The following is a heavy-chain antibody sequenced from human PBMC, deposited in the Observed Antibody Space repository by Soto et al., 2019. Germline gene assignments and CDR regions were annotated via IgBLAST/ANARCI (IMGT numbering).Heavy chain of an antibody. D-gene: IGHD2-2*02. Sequence: QVQLQESGPGLVKPSGTLSLTCAVSGGSISSSNWWSWVRQPPGKGLEWIGEIYHSGSTNYNPSLKSRVTISVDKSKNQFSLKLSSVTAADTAVYYCARDESDRLLLYGGSYFDYWGQGTLVTVSS. V-gene: IGHV4-4*02. CDR3: ARDESDRLLLYGGSYFDY. J-gene: IGHJ4*02. CDR2: IYHSGST. CDR1: GGSISSSNW.